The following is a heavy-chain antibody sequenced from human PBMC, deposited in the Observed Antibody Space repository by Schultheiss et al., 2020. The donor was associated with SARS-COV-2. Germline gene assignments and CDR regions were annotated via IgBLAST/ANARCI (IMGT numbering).Heavy chain of an antibody. CDR2: IYYSGST. D-gene: IGHD3-9*01. CDR1: GGSVSSGSYY. V-gene: IGHV4-61*01. J-gene: IGHJ6*02. Sequence: SETLSLTCTVSGGSVSSGSYYWSWIRQPPGKGLEWIGYIYYSGSTNYNPSLKSRVTISVDKSKNQFSLKLSSVTAADTAVYYCARDPTYYDILTGSYALYYYGMDVWGQGTTVTVSS. CDR3: ARDPTYYDILTGSYALYYYGMDV.